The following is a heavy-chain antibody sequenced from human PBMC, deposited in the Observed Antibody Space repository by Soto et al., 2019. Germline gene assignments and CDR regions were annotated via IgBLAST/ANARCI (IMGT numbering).Heavy chain of an antibody. J-gene: IGHJ4*02. CDR3: GRCSSTSCHLGADY. CDR1: GLTFSSYA. CDR2: ISFGGNNK. V-gene: IGHV3-30-3*01. D-gene: IGHD2-2*01. Sequence: PGGSLRLSCAASGLTFSSYALHWVRQAPGRGLEWVALISFGGNNKYYANSVKGRFTISRDNSKNTLYLQMSSLRAEDTAVYYCGRCSSTSCHLGADYWGQGTLVTVSS.